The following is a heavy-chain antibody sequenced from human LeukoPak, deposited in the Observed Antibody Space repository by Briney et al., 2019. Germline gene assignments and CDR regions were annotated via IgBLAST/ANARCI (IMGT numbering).Heavy chain of an antibody. Sequence: PGGSLRLSCAASGFTVSRNYMSWVRQAPGKGLECVSVIYSGGNTYYTDSVKGRFTISRDNSKNTLYLQMTGLGAEDTAVYYCARKTDSGGQGDYWGPGTLVTVSS. CDR1: GFTVSRNY. CDR2: IYSGGNT. J-gene: IGHJ4*02. V-gene: IGHV3-66*01. CDR3: ARKTDSGGQGDY. D-gene: IGHD3-22*01.